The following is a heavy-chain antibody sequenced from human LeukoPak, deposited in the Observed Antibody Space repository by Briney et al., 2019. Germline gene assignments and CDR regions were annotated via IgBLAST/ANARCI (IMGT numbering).Heavy chain of an antibody. CDR2: ISYDGSNK. J-gene: IGHJ4*02. D-gene: IGHD6-19*01. CDR3: AKDLESSGWFFDY. CDR1: GFTFSSYG. V-gene: IGHV3-30*18. Sequence: PGGSLRLSCAASGFTFSSYGMHWVRQAPGKGLEWVAVISYDGSNKYYADSVKGRFTISRDNSKNTLYLQMNSLRAEDTAVYYCAKDLESSGWFFDYWGQGTLVTVSS.